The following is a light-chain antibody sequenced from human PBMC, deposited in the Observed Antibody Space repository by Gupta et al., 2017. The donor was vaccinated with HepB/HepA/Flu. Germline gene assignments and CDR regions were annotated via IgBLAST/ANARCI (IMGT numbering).Light chain of an antibody. J-gene: IGKJ4*01. CDR1: QSVSSN. V-gene: IGKV3-15*01. CDR2: GAS. CDR3: QQYNNWPGT. Sequence: EIVLTQSPATLSVSPGERATLSCRASQSVSSNLAWYQQKPGQAPRLLIYGASPRATGIPARFSGSGSGTEFTLTISSLQSEDLAVYYCQQYNNWPGTFGGGTKVEIK.